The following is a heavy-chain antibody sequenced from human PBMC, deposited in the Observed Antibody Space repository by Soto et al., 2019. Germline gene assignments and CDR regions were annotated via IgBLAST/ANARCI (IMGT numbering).Heavy chain of an antibody. J-gene: IGHJ3*02. D-gene: IGHD2-21*02. CDR3: ARPRQGDYAFDI. Sequence: PSETLSLTCTVSGGSISTYYWSWIQQPPGKGLEWIGYIYYSGFTTYNPSLKSRVTISTDTSKNQVSLNLNSVTAADTAVYFCARPRQGDYAFDIWGQGTMVTVSS. CDR2: IYYSGFT. CDR1: GGSISTYY. V-gene: IGHV4-59*01.